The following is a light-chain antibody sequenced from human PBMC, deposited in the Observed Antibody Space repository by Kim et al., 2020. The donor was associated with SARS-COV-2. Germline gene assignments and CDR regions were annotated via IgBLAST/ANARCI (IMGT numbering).Light chain of an antibody. CDR3: SSYTSSSTWV. Sequence: GRLITNSCTGTSRDVGGYNYVSWYQQHPGKAPQLMIYDVSNRPSGVSNRFSGSKSGNTASLTISGLQAEDEADYYCSSYTSSSTWVFGGGTKLTVL. V-gene: IGLV2-14*03. J-gene: IGLJ3*02. CDR1: SRDVGGYNY. CDR2: DVS.